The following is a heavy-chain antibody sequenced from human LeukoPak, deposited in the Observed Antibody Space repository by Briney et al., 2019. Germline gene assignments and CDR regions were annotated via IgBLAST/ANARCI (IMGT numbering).Heavy chain of an antibody. CDR2: IYSGGTT. Sequence: PGGSLRLSCAASGFTVSSNYMNWVRQAPGKGLEWVSVIYSGGTTYYADSVKGRFTISRDSSKNTLYLQMNSLRAEDTAVYYCGRISLPYYFDYWGQGTLVTVSS. V-gene: IGHV3-53*01. CDR1: GFTVSSNY. CDR3: GRISLPYYFDY. J-gene: IGHJ4*02.